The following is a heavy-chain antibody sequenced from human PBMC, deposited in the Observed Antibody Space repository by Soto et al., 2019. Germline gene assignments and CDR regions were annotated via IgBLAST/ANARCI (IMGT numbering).Heavy chain of an antibody. CDR1: GGSISSGDYY. CDR3: ARAKGSGFLVS. D-gene: IGHD3-10*01. CDR2: IYYSGTT. Sequence: QVQLQESGPGLVKPSQTLSLTCTVSGGSISSGDYYWSWIRQPPGKGLDWIGYIYYSGTTYSNPSLKGRVTISEAPAKTQFSRKLSPVPAADTAGYYCARAKGSGFLVSWGQGTLVTVSS. V-gene: IGHV4-30-4*01. J-gene: IGHJ4*02.